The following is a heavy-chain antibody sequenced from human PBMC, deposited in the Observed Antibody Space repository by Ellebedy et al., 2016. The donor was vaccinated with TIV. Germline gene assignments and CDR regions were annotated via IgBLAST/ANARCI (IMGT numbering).Heavy chain of an antibody. CDR3: ASDPTTYLRSGHFDS. CDR2: ITDDGSNK. Sequence: GESLKISCAASGFTFSSYAMNWVRQAPGKGLEWVAVITDDGSNKYYVDSVKGRFTISRDNSKNTLYLQMNSLRAEDTAVYYCASDPTTYLRSGHFDSWGQGILVTVSS. V-gene: IGHV3-30*03. D-gene: IGHD3-3*01. J-gene: IGHJ4*02. CDR1: GFTFSSYA.